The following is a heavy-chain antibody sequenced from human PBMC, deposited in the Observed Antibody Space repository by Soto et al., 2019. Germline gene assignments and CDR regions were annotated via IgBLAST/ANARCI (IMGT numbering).Heavy chain of an antibody. J-gene: IGHJ4*02. D-gene: IGHD5-18*01. V-gene: IGHV1-18*01. CDR3: TRDPAIHVDTAQEFDY. Sequence: QVQLVQSGAEVKKPGASVTVSCKASGYTFTSYGISWVRQAPGQGLEWMGWISAYNGNTKYAQKLKSRVTRTTGTLTSTADMELRSLRSDDTAVYYCTRDPAIHVDTAQEFDYWGQGTRVTVSS. CDR2: ISAYNGNT. CDR1: GYTFTSYG.